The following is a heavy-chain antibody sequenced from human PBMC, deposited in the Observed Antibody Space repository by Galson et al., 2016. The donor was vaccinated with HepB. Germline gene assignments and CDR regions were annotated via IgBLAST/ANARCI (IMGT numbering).Heavy chain of an antibody. CDR3: ARGSYYFDF. D-gene: IGHD1-26*01. V-gene: IGHV1-18*01. CDR1: GYTFTSYG. J-gene: IGHJ4*02. CDR2: ISTNNGKT. Sequence: SVKVSCKASGYTFTSYGITWVRQAPGQGLEYMGWISTNNGKTNYAQNLQGRLTVTTDTSTSTAHMELRSLIFDDTAVYYRARGSYYFDFWGQGTPVTVSS.